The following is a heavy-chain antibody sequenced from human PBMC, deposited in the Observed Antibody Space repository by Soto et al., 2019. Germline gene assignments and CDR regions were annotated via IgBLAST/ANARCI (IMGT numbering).Heavy chain of an antibody. V-gene: IGHV1-69*01. D-gene: IGHD3-10*01. CDR2: IIPIYGTA. CDR1: GGTFSSYA. Sequence: QVQLVQSGAEVKKPGSSVKVSCKASGGTFSSYAISWVRQAPGQALEWLGGIIPIYGTANYAQKFQGRATITADESTSTAHMEQRSLRSEDTAVYYCARVYYASGSYAFTTDYYCMDVWGQGTTVTVSS. J-gene: IGHJ6*02. CDR3: ARVYYASGSYAFTTDYYCMDV.